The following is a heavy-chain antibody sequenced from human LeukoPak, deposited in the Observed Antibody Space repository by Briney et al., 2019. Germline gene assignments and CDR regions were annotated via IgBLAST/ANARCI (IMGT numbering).Heavy chain of an antibody. CDR2: ISGSGGST. J-gene: IGHJ4*02. D-gene: IGHD3-10*01. CDR3: AKVPNYYGQFDY. CDR1: GFTFSSYA. Sequence: GGSLRLSCAASGFTFSSYAMSWVRQAPGKGLERVSAISGSGGSTYYADSVKGRFTISRDNSKNTLYLQMNSLRAEDTVVYYCAKVPNYYGQFDYWGQGTLVTVSS. V-gene: IGHV3-23*01.